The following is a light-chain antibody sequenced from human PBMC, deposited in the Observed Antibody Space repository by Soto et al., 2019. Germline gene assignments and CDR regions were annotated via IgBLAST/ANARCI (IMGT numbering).Light chain of an antibody. CDR3: QQRANLWT. J-gene: IGKJ1*01. Sequence: EVVLTQSPATLSLSPGERATVSCRASQSVYSLLAWYQQKPGQPPRLLIFDVATRATGIPARFSGSGFGTDFTLTISNLEPEDFAVYYCQQRANLWTFGQGTRVQIK. CDR2: DVA. CDR1: QSVYSL. V-gene: IGKV3-11*01.